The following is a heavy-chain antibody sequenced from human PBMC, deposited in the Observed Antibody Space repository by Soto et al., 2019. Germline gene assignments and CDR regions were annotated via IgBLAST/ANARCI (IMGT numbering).Heavy chain of an antibody. V-gene: IGHV1-69*01. CDR3: ARDSCSGGSCYEEGAFDI. J-gene: IGHJ3*02. CDR1: GGTFSSYA. D-gene: IGHD2-15*01. CDR2: IIPIFGTA. Sequence: QVQLVQSGAEVKKPGSSVKVSCKASGGTFSSYAISWVRQAPGQGLEWMGGIIPIFGTANYAQKFQGRVTITADESTSTAYMELSSLRSEDTAVYYCARDSCSGGSCYEEGAFDIWGQGTMVPVSS.